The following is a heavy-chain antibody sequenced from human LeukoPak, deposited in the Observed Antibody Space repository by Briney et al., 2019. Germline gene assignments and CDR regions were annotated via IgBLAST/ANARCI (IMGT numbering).Heavy chain of an antibody. CDR2: INPNSGGT. CDR3: ARYYYDSSGYSYNWFDP. V-gene: IGHV1-2*06. D-gene: IGHD3-22*01. CDR1: GYTFTGYY. Sequence: ASVKVSCKASGYTFTGYYMHWVRQAPGQGLEWMGRINPNSGGTNYAQKFQGRVTMTRDTSISTAYMELSRLRSDDTAVYYCARYYYDSSGYSYNWFDPWGQGTLVTLSS. J-gene: IGHJ5*02.